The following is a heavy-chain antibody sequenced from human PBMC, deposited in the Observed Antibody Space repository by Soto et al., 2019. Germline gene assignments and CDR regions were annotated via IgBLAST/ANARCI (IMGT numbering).Heavy chain of an antibody. CDR3: ARVYGDYLDY. Sequence: SQTLSLTCTVSGGSISSYYWSWIRQPPGKGLEWIGYIYYSGSTNYNPSLKSRVTISVDTSKNQFSLKLSSVTAADTAVYYCARVYGDYLDYWGQGTLVTVSS. J-gene: IGHJ4*02. CDR2: IYYSGST. V-gene: IGHV4-59*01. CDR1: GGSISSYY. D-gene: IGHD4-17*01.